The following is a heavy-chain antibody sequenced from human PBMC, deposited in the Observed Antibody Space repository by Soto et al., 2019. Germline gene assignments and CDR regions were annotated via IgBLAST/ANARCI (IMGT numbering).Heavy chain of an antibody. V-gene: IGHV4-31*03. CDR1: GGSISSGGYY. D-gene: IGHD2-2*01. J-gene: IGHJ6*02. Sequence: PSETLSLTCTVSGGSISSGGYYWSWIRQHPGKGLEWIGYIYYSGSTYYNPSLKSRVTISVDTSKNQFSLKLSSVTAADTAVYYCARQKHKVPAAKGYYYYYGMDVWGQGTTVTVSS. CDR2: IYYSGST. CDR3: ARQKHKVPAAKGYYYYYGMDV.